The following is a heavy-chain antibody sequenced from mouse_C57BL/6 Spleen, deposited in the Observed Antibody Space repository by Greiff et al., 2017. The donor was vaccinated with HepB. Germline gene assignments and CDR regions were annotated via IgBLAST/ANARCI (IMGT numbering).Heavy chain of an antibody. CDR2: IRSKSNNYAT. J-gene: IGHJ4*01. Sequence: EVQLVESGGGLVQPKGSLKLSCAASGFSFNTYAMNWVRQAPGKGLEWVARIRSKSNNYATYYADSVKDRFTISRDDSESMLYLQMNNLKTEDTAMYYCVRHNYGSSDYAMDYWGQGTSVTVSS. CDR1: GFSFNTYA. D-gene: IGHD1-1*01. V-gene: IGHV10-1*01. CDR3: VRHNYGSSDYAMDY.